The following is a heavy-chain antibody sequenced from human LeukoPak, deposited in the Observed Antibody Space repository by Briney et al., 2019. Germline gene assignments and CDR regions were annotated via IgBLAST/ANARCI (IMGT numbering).Heavy chain of an antibody. CDR1: GFTFSSYA. CDR2: IGASGLNT. J-gene: IGHJ4*02. CDR3: AKNWDDYDSSGPIDH. Sequence: PGGSLRLSCAASGFTFSSYAMSWVRQAPGKGLEWVSGIGASGLNTYYADSVKGRLTISRDNSKNTVDLQMYSLRAEDTAVYYRAKNWDDYDSSGPIDHWGQGALVTVSS. D-gene: IGHD3-22*01. V-gene: IGHV3-23*01.